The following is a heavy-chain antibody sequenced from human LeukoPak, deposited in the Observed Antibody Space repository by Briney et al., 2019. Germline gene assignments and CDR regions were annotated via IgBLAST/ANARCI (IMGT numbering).Heavy chain of an antibody. J-gene: IGHJ6*02. CDR1: GFTFSDYY. Sequence: PGGSLRLSCAASGFTFSDYYMSWIRQAPGKGLEWVSYISSSGSTIYYADSVKGRFTISRDNAKNSLYLQMNSLRAEDTAVYYCASQYRIWPNMDVWGQGTAVTVSS. D-gene: IGHD2-15*01. CDR2: ISSSGSTI. CDR3: ASQYRIWPNMDV. V-gene: IGHV3-11*01.